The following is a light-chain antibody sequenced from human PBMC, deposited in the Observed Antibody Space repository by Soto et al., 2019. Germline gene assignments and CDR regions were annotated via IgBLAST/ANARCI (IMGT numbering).Light chain of an antibody. CDR1: SSNIGAGYD. CDR2: GNN. CDR3: QAYDSSLSDRV. Sequence: QSVLTQPPSASGAPGQRVTISCTGSSSNIGAGYDVHWYQQLPGTAPKLLIYGNNNRPSGVPDCLSGAKSGTSASLASTGLQAEDDADYYCQAYDSSLSDRVFGGGTKLTVL. J-gene: IGLJ3*02. V-gene: IGLV1-40*01.